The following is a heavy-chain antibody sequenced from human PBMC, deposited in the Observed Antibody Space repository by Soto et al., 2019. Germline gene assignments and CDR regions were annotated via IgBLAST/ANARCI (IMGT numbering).Heavy chain of an antibody. Sequence: EVQLVESGEGLVQPGGSLRLSCSASGFSFSHYAMHWVRQAPGKGLEYVSEISSNGGNTYYADSVKGRFTISRDNSKNTLYLQMSSLRAEDTAVYYCVKVWGGYYFDYWGQGTLVTVSS. J-gene: IGHJ4*02. CDR3: VKVWGGYYFDY. CDR1: GFSFSHYA. CDR2: ISSNGGNT. D-gene: IGHD7-27*01. V-gene: IGHV3-64D*08.